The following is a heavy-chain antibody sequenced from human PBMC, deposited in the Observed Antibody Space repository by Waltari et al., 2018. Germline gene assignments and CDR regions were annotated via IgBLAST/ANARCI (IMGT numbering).Heavy chain of an antibody. CDR3: ASMQCPNPEEAFHI. D-gene: IGHD6-19*01. CDR1: GYTFTDHY. V-gene: IGHV1-69-2*01. Sequence: EVQLVQSGAEVKKPGATVKISCKVSGYTFTDHYMHWVQQAPGKGLEWMGHIEPEDGETIFTKKFQSRVTMTADTSTDTAYMELGSLRSEDTAVYYGASMQCPNPEEAFHIWGQGTLVTVSS. J-gene: IGHJ3*02. CDR2: IEPEDGET.